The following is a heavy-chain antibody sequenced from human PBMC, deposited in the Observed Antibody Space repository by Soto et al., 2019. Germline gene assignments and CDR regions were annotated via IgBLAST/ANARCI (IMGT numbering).Heavy chain of an antibody. Sequence: EAQLVQSGGGLVQPGGSMRLSCAASGFTFSSYWMHWVRQAPGKGLVWVSSIKTDGSQTPYADSVKGRFTISRDNAKNTLYLQMSSLRADDTAVYYCARDDGVAMVRGYDKWGQGTLVAVSS. CDR2: IKTDGSQT. CDR3: ARDDGVAMVRGYDK. CDR1: GFTFSSYW. D-gene: IGHD3-10*01. V-gene: IGHV3-74*03. J-gene: IGHJ4*02.